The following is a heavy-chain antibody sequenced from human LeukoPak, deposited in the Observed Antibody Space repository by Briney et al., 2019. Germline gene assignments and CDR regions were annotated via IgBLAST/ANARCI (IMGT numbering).Heavy chain of an antibody. CDR3: ARDSAGVPTDFDY. CDR2: IWNNGNNR. CDR1: GFIFSDYG. J-gene: IGHJ4*02. Sequence: GGSPRLSCAASGFIFSDYGMHWVRQAPGKGLEWVAVIWNNGNNRYADSVRGRFTISRDDSKDTLYLQMDSLRAEDTAVYYCARDSAGVPTDFDYWGQGTLVTVSS. V-gene: IGHV3-33*01. D-gene: IGHD3-10*01.